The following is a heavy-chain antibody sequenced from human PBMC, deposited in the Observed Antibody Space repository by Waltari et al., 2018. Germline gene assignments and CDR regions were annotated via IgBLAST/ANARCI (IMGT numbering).Heavy chain of an antibody. Sequence: QVQLQESGPGLAKASQPLSLTFDASGGPLSNLNFYWLWSRQPAGKGLEWIGRIYRSGVTDYNPSLRGRATMFLDMSKNQFSLTVDSLIAADTAVYYCAVSPDTATSRAAFHFWGPGTTVSVSS. CDR2: IYRSGVT. CDR1: GGPLSNLNFY. V-gene: IGHV4-61*02. D-gene: IGHD5-18*01. CDR3: AVSPDTATSRAAFHF. J-gene: IGHJ6*02.